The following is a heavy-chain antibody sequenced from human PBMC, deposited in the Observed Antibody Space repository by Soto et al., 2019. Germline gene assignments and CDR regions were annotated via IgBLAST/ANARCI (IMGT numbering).Heavy chain of an antibody. J-gene: IGHJ5*02. Sequence: SETLSLTCSVLRGSIVNYYWRWIRQPPGKGLEWIGYIHYSGSTNYNPSLRSRVTISVDTSMNQFSLNLSSVTAADTAVYYCVREATWSGWFDPWGQGTLVTVSS. CDR2: IHYSGST. V-gene: IGHV4-59*01. CDR3: VREATWSGWFDP. D-gene: IGHD2-8*02. CDR1: RGSIVNYY.